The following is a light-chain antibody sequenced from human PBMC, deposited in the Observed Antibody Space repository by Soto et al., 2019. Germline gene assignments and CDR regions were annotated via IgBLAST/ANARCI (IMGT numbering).Light chain of an antibody. CDR2: EVS. J-gene: IGLJ1*01. CDR3: FSYADRLYV. Sequence: QSALTQPRSVSGSPGQSVTISYTGTSSDVGGYKYVSWYQQYPGKAPKLMIYEVSKRPSGVPDRFSGSKSDNTASLTISGLRAEDEADYYCFSYADRLYVFGTGTKLTVL. V-gene: IGLV2-11*01. CDR1: SSDVGGYKY.